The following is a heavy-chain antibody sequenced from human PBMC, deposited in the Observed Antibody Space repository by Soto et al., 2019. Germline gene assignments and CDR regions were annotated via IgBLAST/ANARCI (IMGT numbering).Heavy chain of an antibody. D-gene: IGHD3-10*01. CDR1: GLTFSIYA. V-gene: IGHV3-23*01. CDR3: AKDTGSGTHFDY. Sequence: EVQLLESGGGLVPPGGSLRLSCAASGLTFSIYAMNWVRQAPGKGLEWVSVISGSGGTTHYADSVKGRFTISRDNSKNTLYLQMNSLRAEDTAVYYCAKDTGSGTHFDYWGQGTLVTVSS. J-gene: IGHJ4*02. CDR2: ISGSGGTT.